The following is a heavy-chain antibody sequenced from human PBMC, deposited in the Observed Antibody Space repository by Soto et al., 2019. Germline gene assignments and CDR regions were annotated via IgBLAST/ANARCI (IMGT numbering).Heavy chain of an antibody. V-gene: IGHV1-69*01. CDR3: ARQPLSAAGFDY. CDR2: IIPIFGTA. J-gene: IGHJ4*02. D-gene: IGHD6-13*01. Sequence: QVQLVQSGAEVKKPGSSVKVSCKASGGTFSSYAISWVRQAPGQGLEWMGGIIPIFGTANYAQKFQGRVTMIADESTSTAYMELSSLRSEDTAVYYCARQPLSAAGFDYWGQGTLVTVSS. CDR1: GGTFSSYA.